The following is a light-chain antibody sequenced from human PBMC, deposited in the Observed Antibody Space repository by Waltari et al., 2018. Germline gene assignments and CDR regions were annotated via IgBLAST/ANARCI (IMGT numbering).Light chain of an antibody. Sequence: DIVMTQSPLSLSVTPGEPASISCRSSQSLLHRNGYHYLDWYLQKPGQSPQLLIDLGSNRASGVTDRFSGSGSGTDFTLKISRVETEDVGVYYCMQALESPRTFGQGTKVEIK. CDR3: MQALESPRT. J-gene: IGKJ1*01. V-gene: IGKV2-28*01. CDR1: QSLLHRNGYHY. CDR2: LGS.